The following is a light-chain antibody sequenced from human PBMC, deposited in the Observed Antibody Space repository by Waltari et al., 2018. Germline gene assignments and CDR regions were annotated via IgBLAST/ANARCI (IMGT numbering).Light chain of an antibody. V-gene: IGKV1-5*03. CDR1: QSFSSR. CDR3: QQYNSYPLT. Sequence: DIQMTHSPSTLSASVGDRVTITCRASQSFSSRLAWYQQKPGNAPRLLIYMTSSLESGVPARFSGSGSGTEFTLTISSLQPDDFATYYCQQYNSYPLTFGQGTKLEIK. CDR2: MTS. J-gene: IGKJ2*01.